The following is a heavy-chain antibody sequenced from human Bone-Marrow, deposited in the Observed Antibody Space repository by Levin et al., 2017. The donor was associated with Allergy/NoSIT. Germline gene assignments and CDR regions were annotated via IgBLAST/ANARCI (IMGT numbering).Heavy chain of an antibody. CDR1: GYTFTRYS. CDR3: VRDHYCSGGACYSVAFDY. Sequence: VASVKVSCKSSGYTFTRYSISWVREAPGQGLEWMGWISAYNGNTNHAQKFQGRVTMTTDTSTSTAYMELRGLRSDDTAVYYCVRDHYCSGGACYSVAFDYWGQGTLVTVSS. V-gene: IGHV1-18*01. CDR2: ISAYNGNT. D-gene: IGHD2-15*01. J-gene: IGHJ4*02.